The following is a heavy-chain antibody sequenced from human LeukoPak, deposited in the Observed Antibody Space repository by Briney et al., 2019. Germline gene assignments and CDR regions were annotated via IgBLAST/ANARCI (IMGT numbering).Heavy chain of an antibody. CDR3: AREGDEGIVATITALDY. V-gene: IGHV1-2*04. Sequence: ASVKVSCKASGYTFTGYYTHWVRQAPGQGLEWMGWINPNSGGTNYAQKFQSWVTMTRDTSISTAYMELSRLRSDDTAVYYCAREGDEGIVATITALDYWGQGTLVTVSS. D-gene: IGHD5-12*01. CDR1: GYTFTGYY. J-gene: IGHJ4*02. CDR2: INPNSGGT.